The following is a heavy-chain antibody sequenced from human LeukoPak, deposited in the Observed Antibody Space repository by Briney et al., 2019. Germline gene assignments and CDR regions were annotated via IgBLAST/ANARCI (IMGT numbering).Heavy chain of an antibody. CDR3: ARVGTSRQTLYYDFWSGYIGDTVFDY. J-gene: IGHJ4*02. V-gene: IGHV4-34*01. Sequence: SSETLSLTCAVYGGSFSGYYWSWIRQPPGKGLEWIGEINHSGSTNYNPSLKSRVTISVDTSKNQFSLKLSSVTAADTAVYYCARVGTSRQTLYYDFWSGYIGDTVFDYWGQGTLVTVSS. CDR2: INHSGST. CDR1: GGSFSGYY. D-gene: IGHD3-3*01.